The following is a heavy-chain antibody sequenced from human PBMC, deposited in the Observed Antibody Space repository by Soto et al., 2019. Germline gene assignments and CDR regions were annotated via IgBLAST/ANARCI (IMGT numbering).Heavy chain of an antibody. D-gene: IGHD3-3*01. CDR3: AAQGYSDSWSGSGYFDY. CDR1: GFAFTTSA. Sequence: GASVKVSCKASGFAFTTSAVQWVRQARGQRLEWIGWIVVGRGDTNYAQKFRGRVTITRDMSTSTAYMELSSLRSEDAAVYYCAAQGYSDSWSGSGYFDYWGQGTLVTVSS. J-gene: IGHJ4*02. V-gene: IGHV1-58*01. CDR2: IVVGRGDT.